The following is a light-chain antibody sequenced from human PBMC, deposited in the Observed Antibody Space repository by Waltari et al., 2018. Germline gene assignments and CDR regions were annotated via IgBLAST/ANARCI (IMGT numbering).Light chain of an antibody. CDR1: SSDVGGYDF. Sequence: QSALTQPASVSGSPGQSITISCPGTSSDVGGYDFVSWYQQHPGKAPKLLIYDVSKRPSGVSNRFSGSKSGNTASLTISGLQAEDEADYFCNSYTSSSTFYVFGTGTKVTVL. CDR2: DVS. CDR3: NSYTSSSTFYV. V-gene: IGLV2-14*03. J-gene: IGLJ1*01.